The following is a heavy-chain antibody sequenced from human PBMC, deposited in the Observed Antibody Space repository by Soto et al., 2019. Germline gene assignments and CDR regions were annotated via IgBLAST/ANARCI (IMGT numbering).Heavy chain of an antibody. V-gene: IGHV3-43*01. D-gene: IGHD3-9*01. Sequence: GWSLRLSCSASVFTFNAYTMHWFRQAPGKGLEWVSLISWDGGITYYGDSVKGRFTVSRDNSDNFLYLQMTSLRSDDTAFYYCAKDSYDILTGQKRYFDSWGQGTLVTVSS. CDR2: ISWDGGIT. CDR1: VFTFNAYT. J-gene: IGHJ4*02. CDR3: AKDSYDILTGQKRYFDS.